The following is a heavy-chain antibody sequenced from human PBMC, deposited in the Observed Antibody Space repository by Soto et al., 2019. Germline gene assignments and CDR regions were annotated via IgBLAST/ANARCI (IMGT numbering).Heavy chain of an antibody. V-gene: IGHV3-9*01. D-gene: IGHD6-13*01. Sequence: GGSLRLSCAASGFTFDDYAMHWVRQAPGKGLEWVSGISWNSGSIGYADSVKGRFTISRDNAKNSLYLQMNSLRAEDTALYYCAKDLGGAAGMDAFDIWGQGTMVTVSS. CDR2: ISWNSGSI. CDR3: AKDLGGAAGMDAFDI. J-gene: IGHJ3*02. CDR1: GFTFDDYA.